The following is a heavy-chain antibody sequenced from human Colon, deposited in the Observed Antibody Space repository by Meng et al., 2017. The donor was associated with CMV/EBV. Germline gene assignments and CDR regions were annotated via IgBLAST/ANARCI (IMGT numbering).Heavy chain of an antibody. CDR3: AGAVTGPDAFDV. CDR2: IHPGDSDT. CDR1: GYSFTSHW. D-gene: IGHD6-19*01. Sequence: KVSCKASGYSFTSHWIGWVRQMPGKGLEWMGIIHPGDSDTRYSPSFQGQVTISADESISTAHLQWSSLKASDTATYYCAGAVTGPDAFDVWGQGTMVTVSS. V-gene: IGHV5-51*01. J-gene: IGHJ3*01.